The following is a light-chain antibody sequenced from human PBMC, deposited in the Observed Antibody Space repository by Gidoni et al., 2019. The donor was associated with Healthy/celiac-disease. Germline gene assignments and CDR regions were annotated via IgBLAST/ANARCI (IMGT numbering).Light chain of an antibody. CDR1: QSVLYSSNNKSY. Sequence: DIVMTHSPDSLAVSLGERATINCKSSQSVLYSSNNKSYLAWYQQKPGQPPKLLIYWASTRESGIPDRFSGSGSGTDFTLTISSLQAEDVAVYYCQQYYSTPFTFGPGTKVEIK. CDR3: QQYYSTPFT. J-gene: IGKJ3*01. CDR2: WAS. V-gene: IGKV4-1*01.